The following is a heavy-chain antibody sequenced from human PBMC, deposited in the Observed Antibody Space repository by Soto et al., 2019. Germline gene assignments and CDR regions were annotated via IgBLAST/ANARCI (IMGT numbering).Heavy chain of an antibody. D-gene: IGHD2-2*01. CDR1: GFTFSSYG. CDR3: ATYCRSTSCFSGGLEH. Sequence: QVQLVESGGGVVQPGRSLRLSCAASGFTFSSYGMHWVRQAPGKGLEWVAVISDDGSNKYYADCVKGRFTISREKSKITLYLQMNSLRAEDTAVYYCATYCRSTSCFSGGLEHWGQGTLVTVSS. V-gene: IGHV3-30*03. J-gene: IGHJ4*02. CDR2: ISDDGSNK.